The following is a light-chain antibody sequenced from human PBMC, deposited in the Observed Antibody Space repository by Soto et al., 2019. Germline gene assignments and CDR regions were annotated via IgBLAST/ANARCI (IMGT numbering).Light chain of an antibody. V-gene: IGLV2-14*01. CDR2: DVS. CDR1: SSDVGGYNY. J-gene: IGLJ2*01. Sequence: QSALTQPASVSGSPGQSITISCTGTSSDVGGYNYVSWYQQHPGKAPKLMIYDVSNRPSGVSNRFSGSKSGNTASLTISGLQANDEADYYCSSYTSISTRVVFCVVTKLTVL. CDR3: SSYTSISTRVV.